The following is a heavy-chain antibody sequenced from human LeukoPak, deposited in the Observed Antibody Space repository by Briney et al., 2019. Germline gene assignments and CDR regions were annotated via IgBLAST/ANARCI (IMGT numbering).Heavy chain of an antibody. CDR3: ARRGMDV. CDR1: GFTFSSYW. J-gene: IGHJ6*03. V-gene: IGHV3-7*01. CDR2: IKQDGSEK. Sequence: PGGSLRLSCAASGFTFSSYWVSWVRQAPGKGLEWVANIKQDGSEKYYVDSVKGRFTISRDNAKNSLYLQMNSLRAEDTAVYYCARRGMDVWGKGTTVNVSS.